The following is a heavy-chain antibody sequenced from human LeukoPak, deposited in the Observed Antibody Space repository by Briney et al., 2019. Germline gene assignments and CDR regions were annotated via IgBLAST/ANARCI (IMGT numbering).Heavy chain of an antibody. CDR3: ATNLLYPYSSSWHLSKNWFDP. CDR1: GFTVSSNY. V-gene: IGHV3-53*05. D-gene: IGHD6-13*01. J-gene: IGHJ5*02. Sequence: PGGSLRLSCAASGFTVSSNYMSWVRQAPGKGLEWVSVIYSGGSTYYADSVKGRFTISRDNSKNTLYLQMNSLRAEDTAVYYCATNLLYPYSSSWHLSKNWFDPWGQGTLVTVSS. CDR2: IYSGGST.